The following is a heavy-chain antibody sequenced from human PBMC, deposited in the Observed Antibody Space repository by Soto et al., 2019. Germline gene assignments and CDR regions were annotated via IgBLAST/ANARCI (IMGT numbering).Heavy chain of an antibody. CDR1: GGSISSGGYS. CDR3: ARAHYYYGMDV. Sequence: SETLSLTCGVSGGSISSGGYSWNWIRQPPGKGLEWIGYIYQSGSSYYNPSLKSRVTISIDRSKNQFSLKLSSVTAADTAMYYCARAHYYYGMDVWGQGTTVTVS. CDR2: IYQSGSS. V-gene: IGHV4-30-2*01. J-gene: IGHJ6*01.